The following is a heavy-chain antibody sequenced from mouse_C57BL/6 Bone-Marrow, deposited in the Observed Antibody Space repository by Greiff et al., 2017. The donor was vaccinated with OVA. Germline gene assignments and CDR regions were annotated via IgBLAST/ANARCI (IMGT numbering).Heavy chain of an antibody. J-gene: IGHJ4*01. CDR3: AKTPNWDEGYYAMDY. CDR1: GFSLTSYG. V-gene: IGHV2-5*01. Sequence: VQLQQSGPGLVQPSQSLSITCTVSGFSLTSYGVHWVRQSPGKGLEWLGVIWRGGSTDYNAAFMSRLSITKDNSKSQVFFKMNSLQADDTAIYYCAKTPNWDEGYYAMDYWGQGTSVTVSS. CDR2: IWRGGST. D-gene: IGHD4-1*01.